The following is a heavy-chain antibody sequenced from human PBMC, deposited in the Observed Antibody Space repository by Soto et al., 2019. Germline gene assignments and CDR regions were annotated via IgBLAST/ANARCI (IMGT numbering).Heavy chain of an antibody. CDR3: ARKAESYGFDI. Sequence: SVKVSCKASGGTFSNYAINWVRQAPGQGLEWMGGFIPIFDAANYAQNFRGRVTIAADESTTTAYMELSDLRSEDTAMYYCARKAESYGFDIWGQGTLVTVSS. V-gene: IGHV1-69*13. D-gene: IGHD3-10*01. J-gene: IGHJ3*02. CDR1: GGTFSNYA. CDR2: FIPIFDAA.